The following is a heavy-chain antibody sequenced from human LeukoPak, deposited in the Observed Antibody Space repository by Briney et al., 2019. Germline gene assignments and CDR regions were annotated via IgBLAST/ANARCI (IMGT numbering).Heavy chain of an antibody. D-gene: IGHD5-24*01. CDR3: ARIRDGYNMGDAFDI. CDR1: GFTFSSYS. V-gene: IGHV3-48*01. J-gene: IGHJ3*02. Sequence: GGSLRLSCAASGFTFSSYSMHWVRQAPGKGLEWISYISASTNGISYADSVRGRFTISRDNAKNSLYLQMNSLRAEDTAVYYCARIRDGYNMGDAFDIWGQGTMVTVSS. CDR2: ISASTNGI.